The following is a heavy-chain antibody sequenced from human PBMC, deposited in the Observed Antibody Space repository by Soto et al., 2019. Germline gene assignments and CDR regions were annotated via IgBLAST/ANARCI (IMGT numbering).Heavy chain of an antibody. CDR1: GVTFSEYS. V-gene: IGHV3-64D*06. D-gene: IGHD3-9*01. J-gene: IGHJ5*02. Sequence: PGGALRVSCSASGVTFSEYSMHWVRQAPGKGLQYVSTISSDGDITYYADSVKGRFTISRDNSKSTLYLQMNSLRPEDTAVYYCVKVSTFYDILTGYYSTNFFDPWGQGTLVTV. CDR2: ISSDGDIT. CDR3: VKVSTFYDILTGYYSTNFFDP.